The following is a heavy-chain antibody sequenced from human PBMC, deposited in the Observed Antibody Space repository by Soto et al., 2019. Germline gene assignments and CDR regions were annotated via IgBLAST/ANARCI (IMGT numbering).Heavy chain of an antibody. CDR2: IYYSGST. J-gene: IGHJ6*02. V-gene: IGHV4-59*01. CDR3: AKLELANYYYYYGMDV. Sequence: SETLSLTCTVSGGSISSYYWSWIRQPPGKGLEWIGYIYYSGSTNYNPSLKSRVTISVDTSKNQFSLKLSSVTAADTAVYYCAKLELANYYYYYGMDVWGQGTTVTVSS. D-gene: IGHD1-7*01. CDR1: GGSISSYY.